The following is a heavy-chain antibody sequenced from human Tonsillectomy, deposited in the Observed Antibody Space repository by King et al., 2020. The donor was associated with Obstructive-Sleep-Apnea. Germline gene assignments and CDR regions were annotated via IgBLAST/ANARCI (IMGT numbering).Heavy chain of an antibody. V-gene: IGHV3-21*01. CDR1: GFTFSSYS. J-gene: IGHJ4*02. D-gene: IGHD5-18*01. Sequence: QLVQSGGGLVKPGGSLRLSCAASGFTFSSYSMNWVRQAPGKGLEWVSSISSSSSYIYYADSVKGRFTISRDNAKNSLYLQMNSLRAEDTAVYYCARDSSYTAPFDYWGQGTLVTVSS. CDR2: ISSSSSYI. CDR3: ARDSSYTAPFDY.